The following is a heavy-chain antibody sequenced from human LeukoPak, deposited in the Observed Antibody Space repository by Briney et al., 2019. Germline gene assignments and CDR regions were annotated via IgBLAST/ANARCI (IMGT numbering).Heavy chain of an antibody. Sequence: GASVKVSCKASGYTFTSYGISWVRQAPGQGLEWMGWISAYNGNTNHAQKLQGRVTMTTDTSTSTAYMELRSLRSDDTAVYYCARDPSDYDILTGYHLPNYGMDVWGQGTTVTVSS. D-gene: IGHD3-9*01. J-gene: IGHJ6*02. CDR2: ISAYNGNT. CDR3: ARDPSDYDILTGYHLPNYGMDV. V-gene: IGHV1-18*01. CDR1: GYTFTSYG.